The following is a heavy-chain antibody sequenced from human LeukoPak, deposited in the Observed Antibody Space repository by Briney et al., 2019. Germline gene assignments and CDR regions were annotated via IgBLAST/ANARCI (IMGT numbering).Heavy chain of an antibody. J-gene: IGHJ2*01. CDR3: AKDPYSGYDFGYFDL. CDR2: ISGSGGST. D-gene: IGHD5-12*01. V-gene: IGHV3-23*01. CDR1: GFTFSSYA. Sequence: PGGSLRLSCAASGFTFSSYAMSWVRQAPGKGLEWVSAISGSGGSTYYADSVKGRFTISRDNAKNSLYLQMNSLRAEDTALYYCAKDPYSGYDFGYFDLWGRGTLVTVSS.